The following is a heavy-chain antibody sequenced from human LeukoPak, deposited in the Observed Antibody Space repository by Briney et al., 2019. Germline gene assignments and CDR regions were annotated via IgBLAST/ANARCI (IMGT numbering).Heavy chain of an antibody. CDR2: ISYSGTT. V-gene: IGHV4-39*01. CDR3: AANSADYNTLGSSYKV. Sequence: SETLSLTCTVSGGSISSNSYYWGWLRQSPGTGLEWIGSISYSGTTYYNPSLKSRVTISVDTSKNQFSLKLNSVTAADTAVFYCAANSADYNTLGSSYKVWGQGTLVTVSS. CDR1: GGSISSNSYY. D-gene: IGHD3-10*01. J-gene: IGHJ4*02.